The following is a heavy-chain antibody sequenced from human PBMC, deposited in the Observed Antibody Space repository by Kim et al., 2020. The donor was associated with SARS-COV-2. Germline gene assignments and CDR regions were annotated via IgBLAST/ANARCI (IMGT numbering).Heavy chain of an antibody. CDR1: GGSISGYY. J-gene: IGHJ6*03. CDR2: IYHSGST. D-gene: IGHD3-10*01. Sequence: SETLSLTCTVYGGSISGYYWSWIRQPPGKGLEWIGEIYHSGSTNYNPSLKSRVTISVDTSKNQFSLKLSSVTAADTAVYYCARGTRLGPVRGPYYYFID. V-gene: IGHV4-34*01. CDR3: ARGTRLGPVRGPYYYFID.